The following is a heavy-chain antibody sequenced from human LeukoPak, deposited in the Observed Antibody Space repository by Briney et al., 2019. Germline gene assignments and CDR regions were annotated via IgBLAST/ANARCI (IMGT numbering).Heavy chain of an antibody. V-gene: IGHV3-23*01. CDR2: ISGSGDRT. J-gene: IGHJ5*01. Sequence: GGSLRLYCTASGHTFSSYAMSWVRQAPGKGLEWVSAISGSGDRTYYADSGKGRFTISRDNSKNTLYLQMNSLRVEDTAVYYCAKETTVTTELDWFDPWGQGTLVTVSS. CDR1: GHTFSSYA. D-gene: IGHD4-17*01. CDR3: AKETTVTTELDWFDP.